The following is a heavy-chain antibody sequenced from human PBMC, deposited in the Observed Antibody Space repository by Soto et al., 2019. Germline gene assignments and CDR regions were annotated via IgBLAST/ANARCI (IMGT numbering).Heavy chain of an antibody. CDR3: TSRRDWTAVDPLDY. J-gene: IGHJ4*02. V-gene: IGHV3-73*01. CDR1: GFSFSGSA. Sequence: PGGSLRLSCASSGFSFSGSAIHWVLQASGKGLEWVGRIRNKGNNYATAYTASVKGRFTISRDDSKNTVYLQMNSLKIDDTAVYYCTSRRDWTAVDPLDYWGPGTLVTVSS. D-gene: IGHD5-18*01. CDR2: IRNKGNNYAT.